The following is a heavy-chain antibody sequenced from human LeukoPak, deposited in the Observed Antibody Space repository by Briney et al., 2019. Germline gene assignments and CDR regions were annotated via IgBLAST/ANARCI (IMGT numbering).Heavy chain of an antibody. CDR1: GFTFSCNA. D-gene: IGHD3-22*01. V-gene: IGHV3-23*01. CDR3: AKGHYDSSGYRPEYFQH. Sequence: GGSLRLSCAASGFTFSCNAVSWVRQAPGKGLEWVSAISGSGGSTYYADSVKGRFTISRDNSKNTLYLQMNSLRAEDTAVYYCAKGHYDSSGYRPEYFQHWGQGTLVTVSS. CDR2: ISGSGGST. J-gene: IGHJ1*01.